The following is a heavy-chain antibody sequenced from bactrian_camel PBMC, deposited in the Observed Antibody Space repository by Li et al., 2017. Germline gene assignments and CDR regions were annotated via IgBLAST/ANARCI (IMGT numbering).Heavy chain of an antibody. D-gene: IGHD5*01. CDR3: AAVCTGWEPSRTY. V-gene: IGHV3S53*01. J-gene: IGHJ4*01. CDR1: GYIYSHNC. Sequence: VQLVESGGGSVQTGGSLRLACVVSGYIYSHNCVAWFRETPGKEREGVAVVDSDGGITYADSVRGRFTISRDSAKNTLWLQMNSLKTEDTAVYYCAAVCTGWEPSRTYWGQGTQVTVS. CDR2: VDSDGGI.